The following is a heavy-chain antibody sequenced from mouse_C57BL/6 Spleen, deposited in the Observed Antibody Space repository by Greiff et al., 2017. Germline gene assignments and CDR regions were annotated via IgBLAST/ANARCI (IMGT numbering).Heavy chain of an antibody. D-gene: IGHD2-1*01. CDR2: IYPGDGDT. CDR3: AREDYGNLYYFDY. CDR1: GYAFSSYW. Sequence: VMLVESGAELVKPGASVKISCKASGYAFSSYWMNWVKQRPGKGLEWIGQIYPGDGDTNYNGKFKGKATLTADKSSSTAYMQLSSLTSEDSAVYFCAREDYGNLYYFDYWGQGTTLTVSS. J-gene: IGHJ2*01. V-gene: IGHV1-80*01.